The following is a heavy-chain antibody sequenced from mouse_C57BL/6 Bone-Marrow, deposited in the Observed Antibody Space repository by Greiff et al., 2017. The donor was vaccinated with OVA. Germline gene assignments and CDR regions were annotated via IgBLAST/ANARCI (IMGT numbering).Heavy chain of an antibody. CDR1: GYTFTSYW. V-gene: IGHV1-7*01. D-gene: IGHD1-1*01. Sequence: QVQLQQSGAELAKPGASVKLSCKASGYTFTSYWMHWVKQRPGQGLEWLGYINPSSGYTKYNQKFKDKATLTADNSSSTAYMQLSSLTYEDSAVYYGARGSLEYCGSYFDDWGQGTTLTVSS. J-gene: IGHJ2*01. CDR2: INPSSGYT. CDR3: ARGSLEYCGSYFDD.